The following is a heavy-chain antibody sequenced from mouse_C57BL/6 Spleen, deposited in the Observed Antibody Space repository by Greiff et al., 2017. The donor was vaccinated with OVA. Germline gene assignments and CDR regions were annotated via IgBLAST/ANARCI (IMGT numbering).Heavy chain of an antibody. CDR1: GYTFTSYW. V-gene: IGHV1-55*01. D-gene: IGHD3-2*02. Sequence: VQLQQSGAELVKPGASVKMSCKASGYTFTSYWITWVKQRPGQGLEWIGDIYPGSGSTNYNEKFKSKATLTVDTSSSTAYMQLSSLTSEDSAVYYCARGGTAQAWFAYWGQGTLVTVSA. CDR2: IYPGSGST. J-gene: IGHJ3*01. CDR3: ARGGTAQAWFAY.